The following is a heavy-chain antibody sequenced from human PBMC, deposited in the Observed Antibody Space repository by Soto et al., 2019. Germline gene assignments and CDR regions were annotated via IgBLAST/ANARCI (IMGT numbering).Heavy chain of an antibody. CDR3: ARFYDSAGFYFFDF. CDR1: GGSVSSGSYY. Sequence: QVQLQESGPGLVKPSETLSLTCTVSGGSVSSGSYYWSWIRQPPGKGLEWIGHIYYSGSTNYNPALKSRVTISVDTSMNQFSLKLTSVTAADTAVYYCARFYDSAGFYFFDFWGQGTLVTVSS. V-gene: IGHV4-61*01. CDR2: IYYSGST. D-gene: IGHD3-22*01. J-gene: IGHJ4*02.